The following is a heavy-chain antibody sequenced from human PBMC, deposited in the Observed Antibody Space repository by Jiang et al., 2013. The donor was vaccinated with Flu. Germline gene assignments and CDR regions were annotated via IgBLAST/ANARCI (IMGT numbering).Heavy chain of an antibody. J-gene: IGHJ3*02. V-gene: IGHV3-23*01. CDR3: AKDHPYLNGAASDI. D-gene: IGHD1-26*01. CDR1: GFTFNSYA. Sequence: VQLLESGGGLVQPGGSLRLSCAASGFTFNSYAMSWVRQTPGEGLEWVSGISLSGGETDYADSVKGRFTISRDNSKNTMFLQMNSLRADDTAIYYCAKDHPYLNGAASDIWGQGTMVTVSS. CDR2: ISLSGGET.